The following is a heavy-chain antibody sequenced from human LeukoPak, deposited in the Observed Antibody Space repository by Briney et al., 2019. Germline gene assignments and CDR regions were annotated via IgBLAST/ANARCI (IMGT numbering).Heavy chain of an antibody. Sequence: ASVKVSCKASGYTFTSYAMNWVRQAPGQGLEWMGWINTNTGNPTYAQGFTGRFVFSLDTSVSTAYLQWSSLKASDTAMYYCARPGQLGEYTPYYFDYWGQGTLVTVSS. D-gene: IGHD3-16*01. CDR2: INTNTGNP. CDR1: GYTFTSYA. CDR3: ARPGQLGEYTPYYFDY. J-gene: IGHJ4*02. V-gene: IGHV7-4-1*02.